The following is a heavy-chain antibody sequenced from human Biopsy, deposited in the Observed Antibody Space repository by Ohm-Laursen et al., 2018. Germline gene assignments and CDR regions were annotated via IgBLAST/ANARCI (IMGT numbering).Heavy chain of an antibody. CDR2: MSPNTGNT. CDR3: ARWETTRGRSLDS. V-gene: IGHV1-8*01. D-gene: IGHD1-26*01. CDR1: GYTFTSHD. Sequence: ASVKVSCKASGYTFTSHDINCVRQATGQGPEWMGWMSPNTGNTVYAQRFQDRVTMTSDTSTGTAYMELTSLTSDDTAVYFCARWETTRGRSLDSWGQGTLVAVSS. J-gene: IGHJ4*02.